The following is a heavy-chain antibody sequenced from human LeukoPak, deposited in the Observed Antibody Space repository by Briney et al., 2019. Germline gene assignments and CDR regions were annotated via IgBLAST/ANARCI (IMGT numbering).Heavy chain of an antibody. CDR1: GYTFTSYY. CDR2: INPSGGST. V-gene: IGHV1-46*01. Sequence: GASVKVPCKASGYTFTSYYMHWVRQAPGQGLEWMGIINPSGGSTSYAQKFQGRVTMTRDTSTSTVYMELSSLRSEDTAVYYCARSTTPMAVAGPDFDYWGQGTLVTVSS. J-gene: IGHJ4*02. CDR3: ARSTTPMAVAGPDFDY. D-gene: IGHD6-19*01.